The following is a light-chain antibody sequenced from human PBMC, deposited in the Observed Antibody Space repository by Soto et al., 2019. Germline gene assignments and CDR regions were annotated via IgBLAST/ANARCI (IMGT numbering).Light chain of an antibody. CDR2: EVS. CDR1: SSDVGAYNF. CDR3: SSYTSSNSLYV. Sequence: QSALTQPASVSGSPGQSITISCTGTSSDVGAYNFVSWYQQHPGKAPKLMIFEVSHRPSGVSNRFSGSKSGNTASLTISGLQAEDEADYYCSSYTSSNSLYVFGTGTQLTVL. J-gene: IGLJ1*01. V-gene: IGLV2-14*01.